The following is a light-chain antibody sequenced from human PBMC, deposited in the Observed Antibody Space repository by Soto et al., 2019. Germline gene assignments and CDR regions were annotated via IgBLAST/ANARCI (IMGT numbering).Light chain of an antibody. CDR1: SSDVGGYNY. J-gene: IGLJ1*01. Sequence: QSALTQPASVSGSPGQSITTSCTGTSSDVGGYNYVSWYQLHPGKAPKLMVYEVSYRPSGVSSRFSGSKSANTASLTISGLQAEDEADYYCSSYASSTAYVFGTGTKLTVL. V-gene: IGLV2-14*01. CDR3: SSYASSTAYV. CDR2: EVS.